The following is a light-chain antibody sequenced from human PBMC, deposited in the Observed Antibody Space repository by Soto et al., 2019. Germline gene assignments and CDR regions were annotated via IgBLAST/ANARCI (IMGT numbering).Light chain of an antibody. CDR1: SGDVGGYNL. Sequence: QSVLTQPASVSGSPGQSITIPCTGTSGDVGGYNLVSWYQQHPGKAPKLMIYEVTERPSGVFNRFSGYKSGNTASLTISGLQRDDEADYYCCSYAGNSEVFGTGTKLTVL. V-gene: IGLV2-23*02. CDR2: EVT. CDR3: CSYAGNSEV. J-gene: IGLJ1*01.